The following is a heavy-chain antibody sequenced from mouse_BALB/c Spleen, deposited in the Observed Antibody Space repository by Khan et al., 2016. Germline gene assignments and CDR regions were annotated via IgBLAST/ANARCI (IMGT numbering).Heavy chain of an antibody. J-gene: IGHJ3*01. V-gene: IGHV4-1*02. Sequence: EVQLQESGGGLVQPGGSLKLSCVASGFDFSRYWMSWVRQAPGKGLEWIGEINPDSSTINYTPSLKYKFIISRDNAKNTLYLQMSKVRSEDTALYYCARRHYYGRFAYWGQETLVTVSA. CDR3: ARRHYYGRFAY. CDR1: GFDFSRYW. CDR2: INPDSSTI. D-gene: IGHD1-2*01.